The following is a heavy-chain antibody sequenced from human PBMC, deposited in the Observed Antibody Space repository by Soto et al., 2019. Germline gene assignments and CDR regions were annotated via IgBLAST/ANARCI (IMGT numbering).Heavy chain of an antibody. J-gene: IGHJ6*02. V-gene: IGHV3-13*01. D-gene: IGHD1-7*01. CDR2: IGTAGDT. CDR3: ARASYNWNSPHGMDV. Sequence: GGSLRLSCAASGFTFSSYSMSWVRQAPGKGLEWVSAIGTAGDTYYPGSVKGRFTISRENAKNSLYLQMNSLRAGDTAVHYCARASYNWNSPHGMDVWGQGTTVTVSS. CDR1: GFTFSSYS.